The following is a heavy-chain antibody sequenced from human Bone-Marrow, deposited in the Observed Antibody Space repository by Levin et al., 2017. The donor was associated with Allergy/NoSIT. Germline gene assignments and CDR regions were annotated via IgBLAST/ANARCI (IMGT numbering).Heavy chain of an antibody. J-gene: IGHJ4*02. CDR3: ARDRGGYGFDY. CDR1: GFTFSSYD. CDR2: LSYNGATN. V-gene: IGHV3-30-3*01. D-gene: IGHD5-12*01. Sequence: GESLKISCAASGFTFSSYDMHWVRQAPGKGLEWVASLSYNGATNHFADSVKGRFTISRDNSKNTLSLQMNSLRAEDTAVYYCARDRGGYGFDYWGQGTLVTVSS.